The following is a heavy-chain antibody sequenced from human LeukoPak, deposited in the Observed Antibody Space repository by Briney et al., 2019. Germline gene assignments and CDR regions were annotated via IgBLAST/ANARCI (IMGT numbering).Heavy chain of an antibody. CDR1: GGSFSDYN. D-gene: IGHD3-16*02. J-gene: IGHJ3*02. Sequence: SETLSLTCAVYGGSFSDYNWTWIRQPPGKGLEWIGEIGHNASANYNPSLKGRVTISVDTSKNQFSLKLTSVTAADTAVYYCARVMITFGGVIAYAFDIWGQGTMVTVSS. CDR2: IGHNASA. V-gene: IGHV4-34*01. CDR3: ARVMITFGGVIAYAFDI.